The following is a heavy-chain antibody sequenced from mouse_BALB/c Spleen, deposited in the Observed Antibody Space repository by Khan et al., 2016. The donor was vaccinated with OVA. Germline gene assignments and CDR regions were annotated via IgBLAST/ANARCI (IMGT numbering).Heavy chain of an antibody. Sequence: QVQLKQSGPGLVQPSQSLSITCTVSGFSLTNYSVHWVRQSPGKGLEWLGVIWSAGSTDYNAAFISRLSISKDNSRSQLSFKMNSLQPNDTAIYYCARRGYDYGRGAWFAYWGQGTLVTVAA. CDR1: GFSLTNYS. V-gene: IGHV2-2*02. CDR2: IWSAGST. J-gene: IGHJ3*01. CDR3: ARRGYDYGRGAWFAY. D-gene: IGHD2-4*01.